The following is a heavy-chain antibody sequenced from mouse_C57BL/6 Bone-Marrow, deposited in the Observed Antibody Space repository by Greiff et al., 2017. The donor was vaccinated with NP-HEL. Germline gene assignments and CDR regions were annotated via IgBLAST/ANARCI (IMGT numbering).Heavy chain of an antibody. CDR2: ISDGGSYT. J-gene: IGHJ2*01. CDR1: GFTFSSYA. V-gene: IGHV5-4*01. D-gene: IGHD1-2*01. Sequence: EVQGVESGGGLVKPGGSLKLSRAASGFTFSSYAMSWVRQTPEKRPEWVATISDGGSYTYYPDNVKGRFTISRDNAKNNLYLHMSHLKSEDTAIYYCARDCGCWGQGTTLTVAS. CDR3: ARDCGC.